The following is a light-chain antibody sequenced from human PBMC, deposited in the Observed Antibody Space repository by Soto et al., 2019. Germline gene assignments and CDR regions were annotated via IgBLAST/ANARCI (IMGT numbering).Light chain of an antibody. CDR1: QGIKND. J-gene: IGKJ1*01. Sequence: DIQMTQSPSSLSASIGDRVTITCRASQGIKNDLAWYQQKPGKAPKRLIYAVSSLQSGVPSRFSGSGSETEFTLTISSPQPEDFATYYCLQHHSYPQTFGQGTKVDIK. CDR2: AVS. CDR3: LQHHSYPQT. V-gene: IGKV1-17*01.